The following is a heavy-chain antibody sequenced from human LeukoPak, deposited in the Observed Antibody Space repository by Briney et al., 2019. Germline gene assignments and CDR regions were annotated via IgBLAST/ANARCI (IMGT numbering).Heavy chain of an antibody. CDR1: GYSINNGYY. CDR2: IYHSGST. D-gene: IGHD6-13*01. V-gene: IGHV4-38-2*02. J-gene: IGHJ4*02. CDR3: AKRGLAAALFR. Sequence: SETLSLTCTVSGYSINNGYYWGWIRQPPGKGLEWIGSIYHSGSTYYKPSLKSRVTISVDTSKNQFSLKLSSVTAADTAVYYCAKRGLAAALFRWGQGTLVTVSS.